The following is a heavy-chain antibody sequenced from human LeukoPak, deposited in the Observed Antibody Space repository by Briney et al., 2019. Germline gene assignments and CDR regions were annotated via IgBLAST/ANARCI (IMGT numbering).Heavy chain of an antibody. D-gene: IGHD2-15*01. CDR3: ARHAMVAALIDY. CDR1: GGSISSSGYY. J-gene: IGHJ4*02. CDR2: MYHSGNT. Sequence: SETLSLTCIVSGGSISSSGYYWGWIRQPPGKGLEWIGSMYHSGNTYYNPSLKSRVIISVDTSKNQFSLKLSSVTAADTAVYYCARHAMVAALIDYWGQGTLVTVSS. V-gene: IGHV4-39*01.